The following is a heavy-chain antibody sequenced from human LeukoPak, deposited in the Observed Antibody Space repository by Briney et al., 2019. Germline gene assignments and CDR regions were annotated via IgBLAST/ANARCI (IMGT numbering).Heavy chain of an antibody. CDR2: IIPIFGTA. CDR1: GGTFSSYA. CDR3: ARSGDIVVVPAATNNWFDP. Sequence: SVKVSCKASGGTFSSYAISWVRQAPGQGLEWMGGIIPIFGTANYAQKFQGRVTITADESTSTAYMELSSLRSEDTAVYYCARSGDIVVVPAATNNWFDPWGQGTLVTVSS. V-gene: IGHV1-69*01. J-gene: IGHJ5*02. D-gene: IGHD2-2*01.